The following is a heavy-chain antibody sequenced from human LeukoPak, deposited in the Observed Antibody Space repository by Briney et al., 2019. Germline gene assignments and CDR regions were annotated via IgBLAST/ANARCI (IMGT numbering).Heavy chain of an antibody. CDR2: INHSGST. J-gene: IGHJ4*02. Sequence: PSETLSLTCAVYGGSFSGYYWSWIRQPPGKGLEWIGEINHSGSTNYNPSLKSRVTISVDTSKNQFSLKLSSVTAADTAVYYCARARKEHYYGSGSSYYFDYWGQGTLVTVSS. V-gene: IGHV4-34*01. CDR3: ARARKEHYYGSGSSYYFDY. D-gene: IGHD3-10*01. CDR1: GGSFSGYY.